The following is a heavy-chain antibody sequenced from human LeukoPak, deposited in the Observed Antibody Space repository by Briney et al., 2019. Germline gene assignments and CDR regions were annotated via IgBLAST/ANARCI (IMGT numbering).Heavy chain of an antibody. CDR2: ISYDGTDK. Sequence: GGSLRLSCAASGFTFSSYAMYWVRQAPGMGLEWVAVISYDGTDKNYAASVKGRFTISRDNSKNALYLQMNGLRAEDTAVYSCARSSGNYFSYYYMDVWGKGTTVTVSS. CDR1: GFTFSSYA. D-gene: IGHD3-10*01. CDR3: ARSSGNYFSYYYMDV. J-gene: IGHJ6*03. V-gene: IGHV3-30*01.